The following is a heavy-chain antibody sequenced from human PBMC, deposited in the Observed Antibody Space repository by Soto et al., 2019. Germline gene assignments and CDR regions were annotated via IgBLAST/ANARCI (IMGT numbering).Heavy chain of an antibody. Sequence: SETLSLTCTVSGGSITSISYYWGWIRQPPGKGLEWIGSIYYSGSTYYNPSLKSRVTISVDTSKNQFSLKLSSVTAADTAVYYCATQEVGGSYVYTFDPWGQGTLVT. CDR3: ATQEVGGSYVYTFDP. V-gene: IGHV4-39*01. D-gene: IGHD1-26*01. CDR2: IYYSGST. CDR1: GGSITSISYY. J-gene: IGHJ5*02.